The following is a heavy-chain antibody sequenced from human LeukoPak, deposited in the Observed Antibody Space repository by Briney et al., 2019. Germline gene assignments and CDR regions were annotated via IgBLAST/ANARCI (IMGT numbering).Heavy chain of an antibody. CDR1: GFTFNSYS. CDR2: ISGSGGST. Sequence: PGRSLRLSCVASGFTFNSYSLHWVRQAPGKGLEWVSAISGSGGSTYYADSVKGRFTISRDNSKNTLYLQMNSLRAEDTAVYYCAKSSSSDPHDAFDIWGQGTMVTVSS. CDR3: AKSSSSDPHDAFDI. J-gene: IGHJ3*02. V-gene: IGHV3-23*01. D-gene: IGHD2-2*01.